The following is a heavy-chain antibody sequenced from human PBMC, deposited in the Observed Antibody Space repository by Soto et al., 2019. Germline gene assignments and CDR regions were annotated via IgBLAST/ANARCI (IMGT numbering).Heavy chain of an antibody. CDR3: ARPTVTSQDAFDI. J-gene: IGHJ3*02. CDR1: GGSFSGYY. D-gene: IGHD4-17*01. Sequence: SETLSLTCAVYGGSFSGYYWSWIRQPPGKGLEWFGEINHSGSTNYNPSLKSRVNISVNTSKNQFSLKLSSVTAADTAVYYCARPTVTSQDAFDIWGQGTMVTVSS. V-gene: IGHV4-34*01. CDR2: INHSGST.